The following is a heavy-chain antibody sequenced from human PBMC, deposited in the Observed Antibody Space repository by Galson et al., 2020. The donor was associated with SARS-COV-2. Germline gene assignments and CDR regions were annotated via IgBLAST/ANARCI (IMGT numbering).Heavy chain of an antibody. CDR3: ATVPAAREYYDIFTGYYKRLEYSYGMDV. J-gene: IGHJ6*02. CDR1: GYTLTELS. D-gene: IGHD3-9*01. CDR2: FDPEDGET. Sequence: ASVKVSCKVSGYTLTELSMHWVRQAPGKGLEWMGGFDPEDGETIYAQKFQGRVTMTEDTSTDTAYMELSSLRSEDTAVYYCATVPAAREYYDIFTGYYKRLEYSYGMDVWCQGTTVIVSS. V-gene: IGHV1-24*01.